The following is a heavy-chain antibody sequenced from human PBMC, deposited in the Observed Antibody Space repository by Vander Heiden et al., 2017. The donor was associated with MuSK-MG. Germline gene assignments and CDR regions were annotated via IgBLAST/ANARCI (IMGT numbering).Heavy chain of an antibody. CDR3: ARDRVRQQLVRARLDY. J-gene: IGHJ4*02. V-gene: IGHV1-2*06. CDR2: INPNSGGT. CDR1: GYTFTGYY. D-gene: IGHD6-13*01. Sequence: QVQLVQSGAEVKKPGASVKVSCKASGYTFTGYYMHWVRQAPGQGLEWMGRINPNSGGTNYAQKLQGRVTMTRDTSISTAYMELSRMRSDETAVYYCARDRVRQQLVRARLDYWGQGTLVTVSS.